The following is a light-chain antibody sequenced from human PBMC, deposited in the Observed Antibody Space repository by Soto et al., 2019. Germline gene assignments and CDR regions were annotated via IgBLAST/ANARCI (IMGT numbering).Light chain of an antibody. CDR2: EGS. V-gene: IGLV2-23*01. CDR1: SSDIGNYNL. CDR3: CSYAGDSTLI. J-gene: IGLJ2*01. Sequence: QSALTQPASVSGSPGQSITISCTGTSSDIGNYNLVSWYQHHPGKAPKLMIYEGSKRPSGVSNRFSGSKSGNTASLTISGLQAEDEADYHCCSYAGDSTLIFGGGTKLTVL.